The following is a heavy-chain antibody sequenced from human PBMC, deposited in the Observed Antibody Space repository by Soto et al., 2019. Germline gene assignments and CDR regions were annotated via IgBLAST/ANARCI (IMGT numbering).Heavy chain of an antibody. D-gene: IGHD3-16*02. CDR2: IYSGGST. V-gene: IGHV3-66*01. Sequence: PGGSLRLSCAASGFTVSSNYMSWVRQAPGEGLEWVSVIYSGGSTYYADSVKGRFTISRDNSKNTLYLQMNSLRAEDTAVYYCARSGLNMITFGGVIMGFDYWGQGTLVTVSS. CDR1: GFTVSSNY. J-gene: IGHJ4*02. CDR3: ARSGLNMITFGGVIMGFDY.